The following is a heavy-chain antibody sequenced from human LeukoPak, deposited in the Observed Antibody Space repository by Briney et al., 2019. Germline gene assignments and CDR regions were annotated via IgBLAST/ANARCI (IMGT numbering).Heavy chain of an antibody. CDR3: ARLWFGESTGGFDY. J-gene: IGHJ4*02. D-gene: IGHD3-10*01. CDR1: GFTFSNAW. V-gene: IGHV3-21*01. Sequence: PGGSLRLSCAASGFTFSNAWMNWVRQAPGKGLEWVSSISSSSSYIYYADSVKGRFTISRDNAKNSLYLQMNSLRAEDTAVYYCARLWFGESTGGFDYWGQGTLVTVSS. CDR2: ISSSSSYI.